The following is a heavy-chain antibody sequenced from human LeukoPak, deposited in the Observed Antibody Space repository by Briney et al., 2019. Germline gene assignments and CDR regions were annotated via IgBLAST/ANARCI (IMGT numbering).Heavy chain of an antibody. CDR1: GFTFSDYY. D-gene: IGHD3-22*01. J-gene: IGHJ4*02. CDR2: ISGSGGST. CDR3: AKDLWYYYDTNGY. Sequence: GGSLRLSCAASGFTFSDYYMSWVRQAPGKGLEWVSAISGSGGSTYYADSVKGRFTISRDNSKNTLYLQMNSLRAEDTAVYYCAKDLWYYYDTNGYWGQGTLVTVSS. V-gene: IGHV3-23*01.